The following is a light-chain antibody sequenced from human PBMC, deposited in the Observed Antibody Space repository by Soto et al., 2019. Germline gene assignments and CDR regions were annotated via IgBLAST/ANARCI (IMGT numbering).Light chain of an antibody. J-gene: IGLJ3*02. CDR1: RSDVGAYNY. CDR3: ISYAGSSIWV. V-gene: IGLV2-8*01. CDR2: DVT. Sequence: QSALTQPPSASGSPGQSVTISCTGTRSDVGAYNYVSWYQQHPGKAPKLMIYDVTKRPSGVPDRFSGSKSGNTASLTVSGLQAGDEADYYCISYAGSSIWVFGGGAKLTVL.